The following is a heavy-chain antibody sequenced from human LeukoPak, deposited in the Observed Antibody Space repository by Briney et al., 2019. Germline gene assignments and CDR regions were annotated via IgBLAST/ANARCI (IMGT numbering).Heavy chain of an antibody. V-gene: IGHV3-30*02. CDR1: GFTFSRYG. J-gene: IGHJ6*03. CDR2: IRYDGSNK. CDR3: ARGHCSSTSCQRYYYYYYMDV. Sequence: PGGSLRLSCAASGFTFSRYGMHWVRQAPGKGLEWVAFIRYDGSNKYYADSVKGRFTISRDNAKNSLYLQMNSLRAEDTAVYYCARGHCSSTSCQRYYYYYYMDVWGKGTTVTVSS. D-gene: IGHD2-2*01.